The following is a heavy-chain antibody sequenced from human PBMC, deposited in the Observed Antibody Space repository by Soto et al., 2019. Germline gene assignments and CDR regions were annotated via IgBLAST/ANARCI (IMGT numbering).Heavy chain of an antibody. J-gene: IGHJ5*02. CDR1: GYSFTSYW. D-gene: IGHD6-13*01. V-gene: IGHV5-51*01. CDR3: ARLYDMAAAGVAWFDP. Sequence: PGESLKISCKGSGYSFTSYWIGWVRQMPGKGLEWMGIIYPGDSDTRYSPSFQGQITISADKSISTAYLQWSSLKASDTAMYYCARLYDMAAAGVAWFDPWGQGTLVTVSS. CDR2: IYPGDSDT.